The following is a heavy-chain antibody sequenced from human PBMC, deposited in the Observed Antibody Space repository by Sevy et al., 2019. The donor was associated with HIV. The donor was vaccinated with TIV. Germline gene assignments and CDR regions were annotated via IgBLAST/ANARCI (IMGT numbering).Heavy chain of an antibody. CDR2: ISSSGSTI. J-gene: IGHJ3*02. CDR3: ARGYYDSSGYLDAFDI. D-gene: IGHD3-22*01. CDR1: GFTFSDYY. V-gene: IGHV3-11*01. Sequence: GGSLRLSCAASGFTFSDYYMSWIRQAPGKGLEWVSYISSSGSTIYYADSVKGRFTISRDNAKKSLSLQMNSLRAEDTAVYDCARGYYDSSGYLDAFDIWGQGTMVTASS.